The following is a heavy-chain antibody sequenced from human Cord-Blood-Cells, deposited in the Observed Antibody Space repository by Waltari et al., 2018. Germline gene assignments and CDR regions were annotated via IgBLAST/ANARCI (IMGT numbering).Heavy chain of an antibody. D-gene: IGHD3-9*01. CDR3: ARHLVDILTPPDY. Sequence: QLQLQESGPGLVKPSETLSLTCPVSGGSISSSSYYWGWIRQPPGKGREWIGSIYYSGSTYYNPSLKSRVTISVDTSKNQFSLKLSSVTAADTAVYYCARHLVDILTPPDYWGQGTLVTVSS. CDR2: IYYSGST. J-gene: IGHJ4*02. V-gene: IGHV4-39*01. CDR1: GGSISSSSYY.